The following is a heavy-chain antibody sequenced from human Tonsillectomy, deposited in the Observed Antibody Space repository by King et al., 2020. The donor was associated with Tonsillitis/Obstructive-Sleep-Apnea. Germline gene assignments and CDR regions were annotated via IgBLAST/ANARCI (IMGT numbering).Heavy chain of an antibody. CDR3: AKGDCRSTSCYNFFDY. Sequence: VQLVESGGGLVQPGGSLRLSCAASGFTFSSYAMSWVRQAPGKGLEWVSSLSDSGSDTYYADSVRGRFTISRHNSKNTLYLQMHSLRAEDTAISYCAKGDCRSTSCYNFFDYWGQGTLVTVSS. CDR2: LSDSGSDT. J-gene: IGHJ4*02. CDR1: GFTFSSYA. D-gene: IGHD2-2*02. V-gene: IGHV3-23*04.